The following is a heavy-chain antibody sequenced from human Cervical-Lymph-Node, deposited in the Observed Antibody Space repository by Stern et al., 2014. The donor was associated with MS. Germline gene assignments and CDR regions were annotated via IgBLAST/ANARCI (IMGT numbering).Heavy chain of an antibody. Sequence: QVQLRQWGAGLLKPSETLSLTCAVYGGSFSGYYWSWIRQPPGKGLEWIGEINHSGSTNYNPSLKSRVTISVDTSKNQFSLKLSSVTAADTAVYYCAREVPGRYFDYWGQGTLVTVSS. CDR1: GGSFSGYY. CDR3: AREVPGRYFDY. CDR2: INHSGST. V-gene: IGHV4-34*01. J-gene: IGHJ4*02.